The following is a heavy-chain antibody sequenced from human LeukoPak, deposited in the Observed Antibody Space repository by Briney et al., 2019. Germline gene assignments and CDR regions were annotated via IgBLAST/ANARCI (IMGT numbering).Heavy chain of an antibody. J-gene: IGHJ4*02. CDR1: GFTFSSYS. D-gene: IGHD6-19*01. CDR2: ISSSSSYI. CDR3: GRGTHWVKDDSSGWFEDY. Sequence: GGSLRLSCAASGFTFSSYSMKWARQAPGKGLEWVSSISSSSSYIYYADSVKGRFTISRDNAKNSLYLQMNSLRAEDTAVDYCGRGTHWVKDDSSGWFEDYWGQGTLVSVSS. V-gene: IGHV3-21*01.